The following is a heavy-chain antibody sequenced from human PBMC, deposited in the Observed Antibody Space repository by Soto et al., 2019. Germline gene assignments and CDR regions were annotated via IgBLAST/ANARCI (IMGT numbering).Heavy chain of an antibody. CDR2: VRSKVYGGTT. Sequence: GGSLRLSCKASGFSLGDYAMNWFRQSPGEGLEWVGFVRSKVYGGTTDYAASVRGRFTISRDDSKSIAYLQMNSLKTDDTAVYYCARDGVQSTDFDYLYYGLDVWGPGTTVTVSS. D-gene: IGHD3-16*01. J-gene: IGHJ6*02. CDR1: GFSLGDYA. V-gene: IGHV3-49*03. CDR3: ARDGVQSTDFDYLYYGLDV.